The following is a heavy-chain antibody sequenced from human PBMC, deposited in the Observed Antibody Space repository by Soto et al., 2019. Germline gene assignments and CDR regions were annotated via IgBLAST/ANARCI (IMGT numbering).Heavy chain of an antibody. Sequence: GGSLRLSCAVSGFTTSRLAMSWVRQAPGKGLEWVSAISSTGGRTYYAESVKGRFTISRDTSKNTFYLQMHSLRAEDTAVYFCAKDQTPGYAADWAVGYYFHFWGQGTLVTVSS. CDR2: ISSTGGRT. CDR3: AKDQTPGYAADWAVGYYFHF. V-gene: IGHV3-23*01. J-gene: IGHJ4*02. D-gene: IGHD3-9*01. CDR1: GFTTSRLA.